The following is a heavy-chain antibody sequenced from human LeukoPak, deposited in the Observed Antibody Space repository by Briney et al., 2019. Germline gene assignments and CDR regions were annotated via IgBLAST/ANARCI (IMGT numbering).Heavy chain of an antibody. Sequence: SETLSLTCAVYGGSFSGYYWSWIRQPPGKGLEWIGEINHSGSTNYNPSLKGRVTISVDTSKNQFSLKLSSVTAADTAVYYCAKPGSYKYFDYWGQGTLVTVSS. V-gene: IGHV4-34*01. CDR1: GGSFSGYY. CDR3: AKPGSYKYFDY. J-gene: IGHJ4*02. CDR2: INHSGST. D-gene: IGHD3-10*01.